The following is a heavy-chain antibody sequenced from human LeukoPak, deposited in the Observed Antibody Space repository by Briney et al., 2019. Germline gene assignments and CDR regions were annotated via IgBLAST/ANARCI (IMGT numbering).Heavy chain of an antibody. V-gene: IGHV1-3*01. J-gene: IGHJ4*02. CDR2: VSAANNP. D-gene: IGHD5-24*01. Sequence: ASVKVSCTTSGYIFTPHHIHWMRQAPGQGLELLGWVSAANNPEYSQKFQGRVVITRDASATTSYLELNSLRSEDTAVYYCAMSVEMPPIPLFDYWGQGTLVTVSS. CDR1: GYIFTPHH. CDR3: AMSVEMPPIPLFDY.